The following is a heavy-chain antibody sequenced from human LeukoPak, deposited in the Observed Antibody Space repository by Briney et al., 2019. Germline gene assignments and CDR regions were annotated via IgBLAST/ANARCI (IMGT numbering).Heavy chain of an antibody. D-gene: IGHD3-22*01. J-gene: IGHJ5*02. CDR3: XXXXXVITPWFDP. CDR1: GGSISSSSYY. CDR2: IYYSGST. V-gene: IGHV4-39*01. Sequence: SETLSLTCTVSGGSISSSSYYWGWIRQPPGKGLEWIGGIYYSGSTYYNPSLKSRVTISVDTSKNQFSLKLSSVTAADTAVYXXXXXXXVITPWFDPWGQGTLVTVSS.